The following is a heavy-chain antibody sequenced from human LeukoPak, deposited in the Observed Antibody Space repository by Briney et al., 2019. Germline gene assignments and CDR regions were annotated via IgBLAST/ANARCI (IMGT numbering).Heavy chain of an antibody. J-gene: IGHJ4*02. Sequence: SETLSLTCAVYGGSFSGYYWSWIRQPPGKGLEWIAEINHSGNTNHNPSLKSRVTISVDTSKNQFSLRLKSVTAADTAVYYCARGQGYYDSSGYYYFDHWGQGTLVTVSS. V-gene: IGHV4-34*01. CDR3: ARGQGYYDSSGYYYFDH. CDR2: INHSGNT. D-gene: IGHD3-22*01. CDR1: GGSFSGYY.